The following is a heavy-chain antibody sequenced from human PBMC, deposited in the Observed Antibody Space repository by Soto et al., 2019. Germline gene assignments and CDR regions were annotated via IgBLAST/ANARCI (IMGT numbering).Heavy chain of an antibody. D-gene: IGHD2-2*01. CDR1: GGSISSGGYY. V-gene: IGHV4-31*03. CDR3: ARDRCSSTSCYVGHDAFDI. Sequence: QVQLQESGPGLVKPSQTLSLTCTVSGGSISSGGYYWSWIRQHPGKGLEWIGYIYYSGSTYYNPSLKSRVTISVDPSKNQFSLKMSSVTAADTAVYYCARDRCSSTSCYVGHDAFDIWGQGTMVTVSS. J-gene: IGHJ3*02. CDR2: IYYSGST.